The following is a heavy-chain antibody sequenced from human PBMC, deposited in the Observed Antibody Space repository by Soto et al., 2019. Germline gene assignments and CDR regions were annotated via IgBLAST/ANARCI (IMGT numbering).Heavy chain of an antibody. J-gene: IGHJ1*01. CDR2: ISYDGSNK. CDR3: ARGAGGSSLSPYQH. D-gene: IGHD1-26*01. V-gene: IGHV3-30-3*01. CDR1: GFTFSSYA. Sequence: GGSLRLSCAASGFTFSSYAMHWVRQAPGKGLEWVAVISYDGSNKYYADSGKGRFTISRDNSKNTLYLQMNSLRAEDTAVYYCARGAGGSSLSPYQHWGQGTLVTVSS.